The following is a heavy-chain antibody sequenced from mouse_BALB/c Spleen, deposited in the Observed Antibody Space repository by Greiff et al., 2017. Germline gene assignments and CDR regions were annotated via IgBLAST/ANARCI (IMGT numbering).Heavy chain of an antibody. V-gene: IGHV5-6-4*01. CDR2: ISSGGSYT. D-gene: IGHD1-1*01. J-gene: IGHJ2*01. Sequence: EVQGVESGGGLVKPGGSLKLSCAASGFTFSSYTMSWVRQTPEKRLEWVATISSGGSYTYYPDSVKGRFTISRDNAKNTLYLQMSSLKSEDTAMYYWARVYGSIYFDYWGQGTTLTVSS. CDR1: GFTFSSYT. CDR3: ARVYGSIYFDY.